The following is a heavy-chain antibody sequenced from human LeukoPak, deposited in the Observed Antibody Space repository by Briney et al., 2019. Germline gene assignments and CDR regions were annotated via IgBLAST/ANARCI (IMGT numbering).Heavy chain of an antibody. D-gene: IGHD3-3*01. Sequence: SETLSLTCTVSGGSISSYYWSWIRQPPGKGLEWIGYIYYSGSTNYNPSLKSRVTISVDTSKNQFSLKLSSVPAADTAVYYCARLFPNTTTSEKYYDFWSGYYYYYYGMDVWGQGTTVTVSS. J-gene: IGHJ6*02. CDR3: ARLFPNTTTSEKYYDFWSGYYYYYYGMDV. CDR1: GGSISSYY. V-gene: IGHV4-59*01. CDR2: IYYSGST.